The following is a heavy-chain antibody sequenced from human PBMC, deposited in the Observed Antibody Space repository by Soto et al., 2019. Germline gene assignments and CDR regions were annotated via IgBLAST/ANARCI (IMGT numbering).Heavy chain of an antibody. V-gene: IGHV1-69*13. Sequence: GGSVEVSRKGSGGSFRSYAFSWVRQGPGQGLEWLGGVIPIFPTANYAQKFQDRVSITADESTSTAYMDLSSLRSEDTAVYYCARGIGSSSEAWYFDLWGRGTLVTVSS. CDR2: VIPIFPTA. J-gene: IGHJ2*01. CDR3: ARGIGSSSEAWYFDL. D-gene: IGHD6-13*01. CDR1: GGSFRSYA.